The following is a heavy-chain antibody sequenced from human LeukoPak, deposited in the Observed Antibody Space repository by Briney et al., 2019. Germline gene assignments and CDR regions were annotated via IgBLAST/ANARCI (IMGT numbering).Heavy chain of an antibody. Sequence: ASVKVSCKASGYTFTSYDINWVRQATGQGLEWMGWMNPNSVNIDYAQKFQGRVTMTRNTSISTAYMELSSLRSEDTAMYYCARGLRYCSGGSCSHFDNWGQGTLVTVSS. D-gene: IGHD2-15*01. V-gene: IGHV1-8*01. CDR1: GYTFTSYD. CDR2: MNPNSVNI. CDR3: ARGLRYCSGGSCSHFDN. J-gene: IGHJ4*02.